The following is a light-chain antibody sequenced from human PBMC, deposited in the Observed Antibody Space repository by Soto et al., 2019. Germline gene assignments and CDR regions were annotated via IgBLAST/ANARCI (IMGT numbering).Light chain of an antibody. CDR1: QDISNC. CDR2: DAS. Sequence: DIQMTQSPSSLSAFVGDRVTITCQANQDISNCLNWYQQKPGAAPKLLIYDASNLQAGVPSRFSGSASGTVFTFTISSLQPEDIATYYCQQCGNLPPLTFGGGTQVELK. J-gene: IGKJ4*01. V-gene: IGKV1-33*01. CDR3: QQCGNLPPLT.